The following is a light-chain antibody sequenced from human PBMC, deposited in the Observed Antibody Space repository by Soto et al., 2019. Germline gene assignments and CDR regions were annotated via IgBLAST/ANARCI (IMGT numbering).Light chain of an antibody. CDR1: QSVSSN. CDR3: QQYNNWPPWT. CDR2: GAF. Sequence: EIVMTQSPATLSVSLGERATLSCRASQSVSSNLAWYQLKPGQAPRLLIYGAFTRATGIPARFSGSGSGTEFTLTISSLQSEDFAVYYCQQYNNWPPWTFGQGTKVDIK. J-gene: IGKJ1*01. V-gene: IGKV3-15*01.